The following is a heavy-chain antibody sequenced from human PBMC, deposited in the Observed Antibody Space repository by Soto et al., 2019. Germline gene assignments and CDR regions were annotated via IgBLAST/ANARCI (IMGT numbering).Heavy chain of an antibody. V-gene: IGHV3-23*01. CDR3: AKGDSSGWVYYFDY. CDR2: ISGSGGST. Sequence: GGSLRLSCAASGFTFSSYAMSWVRRAPGKGLEWVSAISGSGGSTYYADSVKGRFTISRDNSKNTLYLQMNSLRAEDTAVYYCAKGDSSGWVYYFDYWGQGTLVTVSS. CDR1: GFTFSSYA. D-gene: IGHD6-19*01. J-gene: IGHJ4*02.